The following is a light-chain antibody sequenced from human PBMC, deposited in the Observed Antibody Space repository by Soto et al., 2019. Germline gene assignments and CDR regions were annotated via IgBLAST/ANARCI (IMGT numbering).Light chain of an antibody. Sequence: EIVLTQSPATLSLSPGERATLSCRASQSVSSSYLAWYQQKPGQAPRLLIYRTSNRATGIPDRFSGSGSGTDFTLTISRLEPEDFAVYWCQQYDSSPMTFGQGTKVDIK. CDR2: RTS. CDR3: QQYDSSPMT. J-gene: IGKJ1*01. V-gene: IGKV3-20*01. CDR1: QSVSSSY.